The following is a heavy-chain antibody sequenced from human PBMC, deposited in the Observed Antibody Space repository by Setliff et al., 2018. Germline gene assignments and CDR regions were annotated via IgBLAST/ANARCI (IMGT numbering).Heavy chain of an antibody. CDR2: IYYSGST. CDR3: ARASYYYDSSGYYGAGAFDI. V-gene: IGHV4-59*01. CDR1: GGSISSYY. D-gene: IGHD3-22*01. J-gene: IGHJ3*02. Sequence: SETLSLTCTVSGGSISSYYWSWIRQPPGKGLEWIGYIYYSGSTNYSPSLKSRVTISVDTSKNQFSLKLSSVTAADTAVYYCARASYYYDSSGYYGAGAFDIWGQGTMVTVSS.